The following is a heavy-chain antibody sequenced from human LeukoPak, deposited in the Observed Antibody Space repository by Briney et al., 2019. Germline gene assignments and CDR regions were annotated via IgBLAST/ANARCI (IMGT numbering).Heavy chain of an antibody. CDR2: INYSGTT. CDR1: GGSISGSSYY. V-gene: IGHV4-39*01. D-gene: IGHD6-13*01. J-gene: IGHJ6*03. CDR3: ARVENGSWGGYYYYMDV. Sequence: SETLSLTCTVSGGSISGSSYYWGWIRQPPGKGLEWIGSINYSGTTYYNPSLKSRVTISVDTSKNQFSLKLSSVTAADTAVYYCARVENGSWGGYYYYMDVWGKGTTVTVSS.